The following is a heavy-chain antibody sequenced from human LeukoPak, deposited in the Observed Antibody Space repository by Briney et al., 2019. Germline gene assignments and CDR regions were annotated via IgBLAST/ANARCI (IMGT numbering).Heavy chain of an antibody. V-gene: IGHV4-34*01. CDR1: GGSFSGYY. CDR2: INHSGNA. Sequence: PSETLSLTCAVSGGSFSGYYWTWIRQPPGKGLEWIGEINHSGNANYNPSLKSRVTISLDMSENHFSLKLTSVTAADTAVYYCASRSGSYYDGRKYYFDYWGQGTLVTVSS. J-gene: IGHJ4*02. CDR3: ASRSGSYYDGRKYYFDY. D-gene: IGHD1-26*01.